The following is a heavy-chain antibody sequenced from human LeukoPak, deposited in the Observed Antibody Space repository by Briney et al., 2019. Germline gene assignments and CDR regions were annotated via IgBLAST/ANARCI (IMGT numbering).Heavy chain of an antibody. V-gene: IGHV3-11*01. J-gene: IGHJ3*02. CDR3: ARATYDSSAVDAFDI. D-gene: IGHD3-22*01. CDR2: TNTAGNTI. CDR1: GFTFRDYF. Sequence: PGGSLRLSCAASGFTFRDYFMSWIRQAPGKGLEWVAYTNTAGNTIYYADSTKGRFTISRDNAKNSLYLQMNTLRAEDTAVYYCARATYDSSAVDAFDIWGQGTMVTVSP.